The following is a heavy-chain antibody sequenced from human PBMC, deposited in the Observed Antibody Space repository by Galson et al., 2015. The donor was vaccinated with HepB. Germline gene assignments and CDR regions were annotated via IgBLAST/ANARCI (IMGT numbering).Heavy chain of an antibody. J-gene: IGHJ4*02. CDR3: SRWSAGAQDY. V-gene: IGHV3-72*01. CDR1: GFIFSDHY. D-gene: IGHD1-26*01. CDR2: TKNKRNGYTT. Sequence: SLRLSCAASGFIFSDHYMDWVRQAPGQGLEWVGCTKNKRNGYTTEYAASVKGRFTISRDDSKNSLYLQMNSLKTEDTAMYYCSRWSAGAQDYWGQGTLVTVSS.